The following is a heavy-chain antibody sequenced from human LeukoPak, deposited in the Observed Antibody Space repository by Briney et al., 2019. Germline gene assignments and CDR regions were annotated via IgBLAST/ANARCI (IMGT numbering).Heavy chain of an antibody. Sequence: PGGSLRLSCAASGFTVSSNYMSWVRQAPGKGLEWISVIYSGGSTYYADSVKGRFTISRDNSKNTLYLQMNSLRAEDTAVYYCARDCSSTSCPFYYVMDVWGQGTTVTVSS. J-gene: IGHJ6*02. CDR3: ARDCSSTSCPFYYVMDV. D-gene: IGHD2-2*01. CDR1: GFTVSSNY. V-gene: IGHV3-66*01. CDR2: IYSGGST.